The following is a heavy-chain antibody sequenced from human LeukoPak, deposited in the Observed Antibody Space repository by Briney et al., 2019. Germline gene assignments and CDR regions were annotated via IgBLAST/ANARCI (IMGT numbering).Heavy chain of an antibody. V-gene: IGHV3-48*01. CDR1: GFTFSSYS. CDR2: ISSSSSTI. Sequence: PGGSLRLSCAASGFTFSSYSMNWVRQAPGKGLEWVSYISSSSSTIYYADSVKGRFTISRDNAKNSLYLQMNSLRAEDTAVYYCARIGIYSWRDYYYMDVWGKGTTVTVSS. CDR3: ARIGIYSWRDYYYMDV. J-gene: IGHJ6*03. D-gene: IGHD5-18*01.